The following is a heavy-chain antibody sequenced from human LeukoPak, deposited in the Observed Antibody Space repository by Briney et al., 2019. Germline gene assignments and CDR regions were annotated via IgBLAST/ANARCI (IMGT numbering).Heavy chain of an antibody. J-gene: IGHJ4*02. D-gene: IGHD3-22*01. CDR1: GFTVSSNY. V-gene: IGHV3-53*01. CDR3: ARTFDSRSYYSYY. CDR2: IYSGGST. Sequence: PGGSLRLSCATSGFTVSSNYMSWVRRAPGKGLEWVSVIYSGGSTYYADSVRGRFTISRDNSKTTLFLQMNSLRAEDTAVYYCARTFDSRSYYSYYWGQGTLVTVSS.